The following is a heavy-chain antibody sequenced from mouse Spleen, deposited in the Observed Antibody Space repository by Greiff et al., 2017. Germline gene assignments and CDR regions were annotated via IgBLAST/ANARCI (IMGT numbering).Heavy chain of an antibody. CDR2: IYPGDGDT. D-gene: IGHD2-5*01. V-gene: IGHV1-80*01. CDR3: ARDLYYSNPRPWFAY. J-gene: IGHJ3*01. Sequence: VQLVESGAELVKPGASVKISCKASGYAFSSYWMNWVKQRPGKGLEWIGQIYPGDGDTNYNGKFKGKATLTADKSSSTAYMQLSSLTSEDSAVYFCARDLYYSNPRPWFAYWGQGTLVTVSA. CDR1: GYAFSSYW.